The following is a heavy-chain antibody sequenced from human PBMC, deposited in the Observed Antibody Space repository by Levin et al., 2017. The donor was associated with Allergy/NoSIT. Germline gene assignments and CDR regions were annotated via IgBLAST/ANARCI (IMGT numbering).Heavy chain of an antibody. J-gene: IGHJ4*02. CDR3: AKGGPSRNWFASWDY. CDR1: GFTFSSYA. D-gene: IGHD6-13*01. Sequence: HPGGSLRLSCAASGFTFSSYAMSWVRQAPGKGLEWVSAISGSGSSTYYADSVKGRFSISRDNSRNALYLQMSSLRAGDTAVYYCAKGGPSRNWFASWDYWGQGTLVTVSS. CDR2: ISGSGSST. V-gene: IGHV3-23*01.